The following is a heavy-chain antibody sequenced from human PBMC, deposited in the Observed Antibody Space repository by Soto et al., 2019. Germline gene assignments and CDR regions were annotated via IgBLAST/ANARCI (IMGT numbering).Heavy chain of an antibody. CDR3: ARDLDGSGSYYTDY. V-gene: IGHV1-18*04. J-gene: IGHJ4*02. CDR1: GYVFISYG. D-gene: IGHD3-10*01. Sequence: QVQLVQSGAEVKKPGASVKVSCKASGYVFISYGISWVRQAPGQGLEWMGWISRHNGNTNYAQKFQGRVTMTTDASTSTAYRELRSLRSDDTAVYYCARDLDGSGSYYTDYWGQGTLVTVS. CDR2: ISRHNGNT.